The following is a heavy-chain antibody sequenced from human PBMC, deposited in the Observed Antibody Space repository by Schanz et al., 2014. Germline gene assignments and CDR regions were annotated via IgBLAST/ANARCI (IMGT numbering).Heavy chain of an antibody. Sequence: QVQLVQSGAEVKKPGASVKVSCKASGYTFTSDSMHWVRQAPGQGLEWMGMINPNSGTTNYAQKFQGWVTMTRDTSISTAYMELRSLRSDDTAHYYCVRVPSRDVSFDLWGRGTLVTVSS. CDR1: GYTFTSDS. J-gene: IGHJ2*01. CDR3: VRVPSRDVSFDL. D-gene: IGHD3-16*01. CDR2: INPNSGTT. V-gene: IGHV1-2*04.